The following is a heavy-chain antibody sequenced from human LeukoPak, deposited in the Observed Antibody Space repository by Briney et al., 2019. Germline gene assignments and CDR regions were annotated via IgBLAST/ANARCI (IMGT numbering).Heavy chain of an antibody. CDR1: GFTFSNYA. Sequence: GGSLRLSCAASGFTFSNYAMNWVRQAPGEGLEWVSMISSSGGSTYFADSVKGRFTISRDNSKNTLYLQMNSLRAEDTAVNYCAKIPRGGYMDVWGKGTTVTVSS. J-gene: IGHJ6*03. CDR2: ISSSGGST. D-gene: IGHD2-15*01. V-gene: IGHV3-23*01. CDR3: AKIPRGGYMDV.